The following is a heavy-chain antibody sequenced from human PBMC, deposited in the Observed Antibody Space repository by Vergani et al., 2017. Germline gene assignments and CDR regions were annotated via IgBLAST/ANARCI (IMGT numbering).Heavy chain of an antibody. Sequence: QVQLVQSGAEVKKPGSSVKVSCKASGGTFSSYAISWVRQAPGQGLEWMGRIIPILGIANYAQKFQGRVTITADKSTSTAYMELSSLRSEDTAVYYCAKDHRITGTADAFDIWGQGTMVTVSS. CDR3: AKDHRITGTADAFDI. V-gene: IGHV1-69*04. D-gene: IGHD1-20*01. J-gene: IGHJ3*02. CDR2: IIPILGIA. CDR1: GGTFSSYA.